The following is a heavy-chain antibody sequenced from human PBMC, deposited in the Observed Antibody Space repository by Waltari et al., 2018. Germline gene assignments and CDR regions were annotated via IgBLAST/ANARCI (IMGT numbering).Heavy chain of an antibody. CDR2: IKEDGSES. J-gene: IGHJ4*02. V-gene: IGHV3-7*01. Sequence: EVYLVESGGNLVQPGGSLRLSCAASGLTFSNYWMDWVRQAPGKGLEWVANIKEDGSESHYVDSVKGRFTISRDNAQNLLSLQMDSLRAEDTAVYYCSVSLNDWGQGTLVTVSS. CDR3: SVSLND. CDR1: GLTFSNYW.